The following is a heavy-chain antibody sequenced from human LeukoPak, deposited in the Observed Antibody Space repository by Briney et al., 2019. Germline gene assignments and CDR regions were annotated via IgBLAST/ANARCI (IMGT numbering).Heavy chain of an antibody. J-gene: IGHJ4*02. CDR2: IWYDGSNK. Sequence: PGRSLRLSCAASGFTFSSYGMHWVRQAPGKGLEWVAVIWYDGSNKYYADSVKGRFTISRDNSKNTLYLQMNSLRAEDTAVYYCARGLYGDPSPFDYWGQGTLVTVSS. V-gene: IGHV3-33*01. CDR1: GFTFSSYG. D-gene: IGHD4-17*01. CDR3: ARGLYGDPSPFDY.